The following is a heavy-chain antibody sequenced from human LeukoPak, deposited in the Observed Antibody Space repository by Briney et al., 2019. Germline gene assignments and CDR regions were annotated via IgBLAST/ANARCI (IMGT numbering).Heavy chain of an antibody. D-gene: IGHD2-2*01. J-gene: IGHJ4*02. V-gene: IGHV3-30*01. Sequence: GGSLRLSCAASGFTFSSYAMHWVRQAPGKGLEWVAVILYDGSNKYYADSVKGRFTISRDNSKNTLYLQMNSLRAEDTAVYYCARAWEVVVVPAAVDYWGQGTLVTVSS. CDR3: ARAWEVVVVPAAVDY. CDR2: ILYDGSNK. CDR1: GFTFSSYA.